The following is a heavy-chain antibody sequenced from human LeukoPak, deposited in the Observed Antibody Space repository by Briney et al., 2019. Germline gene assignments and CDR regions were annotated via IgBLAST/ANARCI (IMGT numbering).Heavy chain of an antibody. J-gene: IGHJ4*02. D-gene: IGHD3-10*01. V-gene: IGHV3-13*01. Sequence: PGGSLRLSCAASGFTFSSYDMHWVRQATGKGLEWVSAIGTAGDTYYPGSVKGRFTISRENAKNSLYLQMNSLRAGDTAVYYCAREGLGSGSYYGYFDYWGQGTLVTVSS. CDR1: GFTFSSYD. CDR2: IGTAGDT. CDR3: AREGLGSGSYYGYFDY.